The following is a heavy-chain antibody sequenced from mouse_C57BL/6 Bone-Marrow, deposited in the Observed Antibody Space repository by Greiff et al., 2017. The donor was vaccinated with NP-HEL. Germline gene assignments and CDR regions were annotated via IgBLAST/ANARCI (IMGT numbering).Heavy chain of an antibody. V-gene: IGHV1-74*01. D-gene: IGHD2-4*01. Sequence: VQLQQPGAELVKPGASVKVSCKASGYTFTSYWMHWVKQRPGQGLEWLGRIHPSDSDTNYNQKFKGKATLTVDKSSSTAYLQLSSLTSEDSAVYYCAIYDYEAYWGQGTLVTVSA. J-gene: IGHJ3*01. CDR2: IHPSDSDT. CDR3: AIYDYEAY. CDR1: GYTFTSYW.